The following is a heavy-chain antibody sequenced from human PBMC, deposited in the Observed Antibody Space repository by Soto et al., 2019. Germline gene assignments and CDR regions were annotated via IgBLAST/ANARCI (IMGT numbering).Heavy chain of an antibody. D-gene: IGHD6-19*01. CDR1: GFTFSSYG. J-gene: IGHJ4*02. Sequence: QVQLVESGGGVVQPGRSLRLSCAASGFTFSSYGMHWVRQAPGKGLEWVAVISYDGSNKFYADSVKGRFTISRDNSKNTLYLQMTSLRAEDTAVYYCAKDQQWLVKYHFDSWGQGTLVTVSS. CDR2: ISYDGSNK. CDR3: AKDQQWLVKYHFDS. V-gene: IGHV3-30*18.